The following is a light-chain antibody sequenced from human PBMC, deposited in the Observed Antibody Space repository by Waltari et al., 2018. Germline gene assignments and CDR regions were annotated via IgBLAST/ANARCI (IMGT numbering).Light chain of an antibody. CDR1: QSISSY. Sequence: DIKMPQSPPSRSASVGDRVPTTCRASQSISSYLNWYQQKPGKAPKLLIYATSSLQSGVPSRFTGSGSGTDFTLTISSLQPEDFATYYCQQSYNTPWTFGQGTKVEIK. J-gene: IGKJ1*01. CDR3: QQSYNTPWT. V-gene: IGKV1-39*01. CDR2: ATS.